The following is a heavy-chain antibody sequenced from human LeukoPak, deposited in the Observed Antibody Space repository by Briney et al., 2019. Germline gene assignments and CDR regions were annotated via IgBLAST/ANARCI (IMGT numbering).Heavy chain of an antibody. CDR1: GYSISSGYY. J-gene: IGHJ4*02. CDR2: INHSGST. CDR3: ARRGQLWSFDY. Sequence: SETLSLTCTVSGYSISSGYYWSWIRQPPGKGLEWIGEINHSGSTNYNPSLKSRVTISVDTSKNQFSLKLSSVTAADTAVYYCARRGQLWSFDYWGQGTLVTVSS. D-gene: IGHD5-18*01. V-gene: IGHV4-38-2*02.